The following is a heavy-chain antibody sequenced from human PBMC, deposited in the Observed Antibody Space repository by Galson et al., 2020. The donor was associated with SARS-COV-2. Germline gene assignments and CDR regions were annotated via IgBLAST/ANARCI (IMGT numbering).Heavy chain of an antibody. V-gene: IGHV3-33*01. CDR3: ARDGQTSSGWAFDY. J-gene: IGHJ4*02. CDR2: IFFDGSDK. D-gene: IGHD6-19*01. CDR1: GFTFSSHA. Sequence: GGSLRLSCAASGFTFSSHAMLWVRQAPGKGLEWVAQIFFDGSDKYYGDSVKGRFTISRDSSKNTVYLQMNNLRADDTAVYYCARDGQTSSGWAFDYWGQGTLVTVSS.